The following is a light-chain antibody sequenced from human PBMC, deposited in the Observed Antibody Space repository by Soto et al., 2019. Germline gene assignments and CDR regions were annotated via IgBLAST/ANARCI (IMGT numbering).Light chain of an antibody. CDR2: EGT. CDR1: SSDVGSYNL. V-gene: IGLV2-23*01. J-gene: IGLJ1*01. CDR3: CSYAGSSTYV. Sequence: QSAPTQPASVSGSLGQSITISCTGTSSDVGSYNLVSWYQHHPGKAPKFLIYEGTKRPSGVSSRFSGSKSGNTASLTISGLQAEDEAYYYCCSYAGSSTYVFGTGTKLTVL.